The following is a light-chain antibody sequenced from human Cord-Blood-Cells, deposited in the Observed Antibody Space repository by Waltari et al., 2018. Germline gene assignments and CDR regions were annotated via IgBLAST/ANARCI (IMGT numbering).Light chain of an antibody. Sequence: QSVLTQPPSASGTPGQRVTISCSGSSSNIGRNTVNWYQPLPGTAPKLLIYSTTQRPSGVPDRFSGSKSSTAASLAISGLQSEDEADYYCAAWEDSLNGPVFGGGTKLTVL. V-gene: IGLV1-44*01. J-gene: IGLJ3*02. CDR2: STT. CDR1: SSNIGRNT. CDR3: AAWEDSLNGPV.